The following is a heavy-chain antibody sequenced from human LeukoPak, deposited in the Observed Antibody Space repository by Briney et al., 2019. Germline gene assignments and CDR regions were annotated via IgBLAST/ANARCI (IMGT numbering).Heavy chain of an antibody. CDR2: IIPILGIA. J-gene: IGHJ4*02. D-gene: IGHD2-15*01. CDR3: ARCSGGSCYLDY. V-gene: IGHV1-69*04. CDR1: GGTFSSYA. Sequence: ASVKVSSKASGGTFSSYAISWVRQAPGQGLEWMGRIIPILGIANYAQKFQGRVTITADKSTSTAYMELSSLRSEDTAVYYCARCSGGSCYLDYWGQGTLVTVSS.